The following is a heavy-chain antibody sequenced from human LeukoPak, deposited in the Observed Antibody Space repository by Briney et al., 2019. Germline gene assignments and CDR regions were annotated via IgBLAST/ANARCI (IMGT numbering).Heavy chain of an antibody. D-gene: IGHD1-1*01. CDR3: ARGGTTGPNLFDAFDI. CDR2: IIPIFGTA. Sequence: GASVKVSCKASGGTFSSYAISWVRQAPGQGLEWMGGIIPIFGTANYAQKFQGRVTITTDESTSTAYMELSSLRSEDTAVYYCARGGTTGPNLFDAFDIWGQGTMVTVSS. V-gene: IGHV1-69*05. CDR1: GGTFSSYA. J-gene: IGHJ3*02.